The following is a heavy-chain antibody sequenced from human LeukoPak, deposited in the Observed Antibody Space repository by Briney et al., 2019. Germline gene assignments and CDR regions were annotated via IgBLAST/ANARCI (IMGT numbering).Heavy chain of an antibody. CDR3: ARGPYYYDSVGHPDV. V-gene: IGHV3-74*01. CDR1: GSSFSSYW. Sequence: GGSLRLSCTASGSSFSSYWMHWVRQIPGKRLLCVSFIDPYGGDTNYTDSVKGRFTISRDNAKNILYLQMNSLRVDDTAVYFCARGPYYYDSVGHPDVWGHGTMVTVSS. D-gene: IGHD3-22*01. J-gene: IGHJ3*01. CDR2: IDPYGGDT.